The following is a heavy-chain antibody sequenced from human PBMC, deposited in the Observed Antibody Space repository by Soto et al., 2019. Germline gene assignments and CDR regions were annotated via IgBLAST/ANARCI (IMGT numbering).Heavy chain of an antibody. Sequence: SVKVSCKASGGTFSSYTISGVRQAPGQGLEWMGRIIPILGIANYAQKFQGRVTITADKSTSTAYMELSSLRSEDTAVYYCARDVVITFGGVRTGAFDIWGQGTMVTVSS. D-gene: IGHD3-16*01. J-gene: IGHJ3*02. CDR2: IIPILGIA. CDR1: GGTFSSYT. V-gene: IGHV1-69*04. CDR3: ARDVVITFGGVRTGAFDI.